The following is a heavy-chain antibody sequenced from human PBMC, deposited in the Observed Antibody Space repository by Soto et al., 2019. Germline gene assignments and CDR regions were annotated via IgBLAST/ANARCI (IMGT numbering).Heavy chain of an antibody. V-gene: IGHV3-74*01. Sequence: GGSLRLSCAASGFTFSSYWMHWVRQAPGKGLVWVSRINSDGSSTSYADSVKGRFTISRDNAKNTLYLQMNSLRAEDTAVYYCAAAADYYDSSGYYSLPDYWGQGTLVTVSS. CDR3: AAAADYYDSSGYYSLPDY. D-gene: IGHD3-22*01. CDR1: GFTFSSYW. CDR2: INSDGSST. J-gene: IGHJ4*02.